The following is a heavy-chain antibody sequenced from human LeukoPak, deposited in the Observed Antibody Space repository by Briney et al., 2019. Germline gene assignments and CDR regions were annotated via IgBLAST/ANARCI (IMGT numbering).Heavy chain of an antibody. CDR1: GGSISSSSYY. V-gene: IGHV4-39*01. Sequence: SETLSLTCTVSGGSISSSSYYWGWIRQPPGKGLEWIGSIYYSGSTYYNPSLKSRVTISVDTSKNQFSLKLSSVTAADTAVYYCAIVGYDFSHMDVWGKGTTVTVSS. CDR3: AIVGYDFSHMDV. D-gene: IGHD3-3*01. CDR2: IYYSGST. J-gene: IGHJ6*03.